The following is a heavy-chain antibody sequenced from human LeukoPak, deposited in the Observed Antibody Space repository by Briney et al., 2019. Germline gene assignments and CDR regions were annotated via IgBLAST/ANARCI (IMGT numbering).Heavy chain of an antibody. J-gene: IGHJ6*02. CDR1: GFTFSGSA. Sequence: PGGSLRLSCAASGFTFSGSAMHWVRQAPGKGLEWVGRIRSIVNSYATAYAASVKGRFTISRDDSKNTAYLQMNSLKTEDTAVYYCTSTVTIRSYGMDVWGQGTTVTVSS. D-gene: IGHD4-17*01. V-gene: IGHV3-73*01. CDR2: IRSIVNSYAT. CDR3: TSTVTIRSYGMDV.